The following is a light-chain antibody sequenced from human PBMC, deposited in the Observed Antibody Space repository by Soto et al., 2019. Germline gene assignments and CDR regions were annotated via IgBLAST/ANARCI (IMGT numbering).Light chain of an antibody. Sequence: GSVSLSAREKTTLSGRASQSFVNMYLAWYQQKPGQAPRLLMYGASRRPTGIPDRFSGSGAGTDFTLTITISALEDFAVYYCQDYDSPWWTFGRGTKVDIK. V-gene: IGKV3-20*01. CDR2: GAS. CDR3: QDYDSPWWT. CDR1: QSFVNMY. J-gene: IGKJ1*01.